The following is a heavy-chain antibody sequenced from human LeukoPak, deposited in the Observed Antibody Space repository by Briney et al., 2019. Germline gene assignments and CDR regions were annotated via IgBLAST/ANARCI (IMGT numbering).Heavy chain of an antibody. CDR1: GYTFTSYD. CDR3: ARGYCSSTSCYPEAEYLQH. J-gene: IGHJ1*01. CDR2: MNPNSGNT. D-gene: IGHD2-2*01. V-gene: IGHV1-8*01. Sequence: ASVKVSCKASGYTFTSYDINWVRQATGQGLEWMGWMNPNSGNTGYAQKFQGRVTMTRNTSISTAYMELSSLRSEDTAVYYCARGYCSSTSCYPEAEYLQHWGQGTLVTVSS.